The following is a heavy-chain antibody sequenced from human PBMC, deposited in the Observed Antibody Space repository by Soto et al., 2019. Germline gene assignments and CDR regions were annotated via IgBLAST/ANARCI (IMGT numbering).Heavy chain of an antibody. CDR3: ARAYSSSLNPFDP. J-gene: IGHJ5*02. Sequence: SETLSLTCTVSGGSISSSYWTWIRQPPGKGLEMIGYIYYNGNTNYNPSLKSRVTISVDKSKKHFSLKLSSVTAADTAVYYCARAYSSSLNPFDPWGQGTLVTVSS. D-gene: IGHD6-13*01. CDR1: GGSISSSY. CDR2: IYYNGNT. V-gene: IGHV4-59*12.